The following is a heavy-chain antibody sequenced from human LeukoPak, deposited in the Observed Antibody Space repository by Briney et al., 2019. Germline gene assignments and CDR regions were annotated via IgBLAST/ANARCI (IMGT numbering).Heavy chain of an antibody. D-gene: IGHD3-9*01. CDR2: IYSGGST. CDR3: ARGGYDILTGPFDY. V-gene: IGHV3-66*01. J-gene: IGHJ4*02. Sequence: PGGSQRLSCAASGFTVSSNYMSCVRQAPGKGLEWVSVIYSGGSTYYADSVKGRFTISRDNSKNTLYLQMNSLRAEDTAVYYCARGGYDILTGPFDYWGQGTLVTVSS. CDR1: GFTVSSNY.